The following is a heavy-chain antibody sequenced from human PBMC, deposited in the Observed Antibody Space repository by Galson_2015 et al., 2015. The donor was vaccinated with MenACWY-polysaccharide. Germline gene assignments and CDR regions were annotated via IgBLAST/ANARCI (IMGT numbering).Heavy chain of an antibody. D-gene: IGHD2-15*01. CDR1: GSTFTSYD. J-gene: IGHJ4*02. CDR2: MKPNSGYT. CDR3: ARESARHGIAVGRVLNDY. Sequence: SVEDSCKASGSTFTSYDINWVRQATGHGLEWMGWMKPNSGYTGYPQKCLGRVIITRNTSISTANMELCSLRSEDTASYYCARESARHGIAVGRVLNDYWGQGTLVTVSS. V-gene: IGHV1-8*02.